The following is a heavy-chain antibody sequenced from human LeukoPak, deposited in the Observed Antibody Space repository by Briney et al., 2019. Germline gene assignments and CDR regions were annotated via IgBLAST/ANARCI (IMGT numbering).Heavy chain of an antibody. Sequence: GGSLRLSCAASGFSFSLYAMGRVRQAPGKGLEWVSAVTNTGGSTYHADSVRGRFTISRDNSQHTLFLQMDSLRAEDTAVYYCVKGSSDSRPYYFDYWGQGTLVTVSS. J-gene: IGHJ4*02. CDR2: VTNTGGST. D-gene: IGHD5-18*01. CDR1: GFSFSLYA. V-gene: IGHV3-23*01. CDR3: VKGSSDSRPYYFDY.